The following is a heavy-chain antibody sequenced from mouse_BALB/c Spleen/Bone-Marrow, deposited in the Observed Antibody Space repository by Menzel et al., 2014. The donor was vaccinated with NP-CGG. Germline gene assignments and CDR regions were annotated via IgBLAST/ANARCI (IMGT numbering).Heavy chain of an antibody. D-gene: IGHD4-1*01. J-gene: IGHJ2*01. CDR3: ARDMGGILFDS. CDR2: IRTKANGNTT. Sequence: EVKLVESGGGLVQPGGSLKLSCEPSGFTFTDYYMNWVSQPPGQALEWLAFIRTKANGNTTKYTTSVKGLFTITTDNSHNILYLHINTLKTEDNSTYYCARDMGGILFDSWGQGTTLTVSS. V-gene: IGHV7-3*02. CDR1: GFTFTDYY.